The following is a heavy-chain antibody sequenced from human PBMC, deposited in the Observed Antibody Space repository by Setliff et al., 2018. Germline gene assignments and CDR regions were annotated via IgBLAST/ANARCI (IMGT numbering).Heavy chain of an antibody. CDR3: ARAAGYSSSWYHYYYGMDV. CDR2: IYYRGST. CDR1: GGSISSSSYY. D-gene: IGHD6-13*01. J-gene: IGHJ6*02. Sequence: PSETLSLTCTVSGGSISSSSYYWGWIRQPPGKGLEWIGSIYYRGSTYYNPSLKSRVTISVETSKNQFSLKLSSVTAADTAVYYCARAAGYSSSWYHYYYGMDVWGQGIMVTVSS. V-gene: IGHV4-39*01.